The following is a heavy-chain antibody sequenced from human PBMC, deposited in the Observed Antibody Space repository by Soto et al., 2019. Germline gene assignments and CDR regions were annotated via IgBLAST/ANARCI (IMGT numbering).Heavy chain of an antibody. J-gene: IGHJ4*02. CDR1: GGSISSSSW. V-gene: IGHV4-4*02. D-gene: IGHD6-6*01. CDR3: ASLIAANSN. CDR2: MYYSGST. Sequence: QVQLQESGPGLVKPSGTLSLTCAVSGGSISSSSWWSWVRQSPGKGLEWIGDMYYSGSTNYNPSLKSRFTISVDKSKTQFSLNLSSVTAADTAVYYCASLIAANSNWGQGTLVTVSS.